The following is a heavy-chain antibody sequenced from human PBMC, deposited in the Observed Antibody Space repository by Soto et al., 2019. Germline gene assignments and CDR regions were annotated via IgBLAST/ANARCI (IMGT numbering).Heavy chain of an antibody. J-gene: IGHJ5*02. D-gene: IGHD3-16*02. CDR1: GGSVRGSH. CDR3: VKNYRSDGPGWFDP. CDR2: IYASGTT. Sequence: PSETLSLTCIVSGGSVRGSHWRWIRQPAAKGLEWIGRIYASGTTNYNPSLKSRVTMSVDTSRNQFSLNVKSVTAADAAVYYCVKNYRSDGPGWFDPWGQGIQVTVSS. V-gene: IGHV4-4*07.